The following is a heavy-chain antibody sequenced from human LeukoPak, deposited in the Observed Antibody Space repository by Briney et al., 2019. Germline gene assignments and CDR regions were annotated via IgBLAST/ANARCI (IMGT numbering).Heavy chain of an antibody. CDR3: ARAPRYSGSWFDY. J-gene: IGHJ4*02. CDR1: GFTFNSNW. D-gene: IGHD6-13*01. CDR2: VNTDGSST. V-gene: IGHV3-74*01. Sequence: GGSLRLSCAASGFTFNSNWMHWVRQAPGKGLVWVSRVNTDGSSTTYADFVKGRFTISRDNAKNTLYLQMNSLKAEDTAVYYCARAPRYSGSWFDYWGQGTLVTVSS.